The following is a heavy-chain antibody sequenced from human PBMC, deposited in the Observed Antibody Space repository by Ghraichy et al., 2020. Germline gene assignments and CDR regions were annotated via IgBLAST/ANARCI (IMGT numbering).Heavy chain of an antibody. Sequence: GGSLRLSCAPSGFTFSAYAMHWVRQAPGRGLEWVASISNDESQEFYADSLRGRFTISRDNSKNTLFLPMNSLRAEDAAIYYCARPDYYHNSGELQFWGQGTLVTVSS. CDR2: ISNDESQE. CDR1: GFTFSAYA. CDR3: ARPDYYHNSGELQF. D-gene: IGHD3-22*01. V-gene: IGHV3-30-3*01. J-gene: IGHJ4*02.